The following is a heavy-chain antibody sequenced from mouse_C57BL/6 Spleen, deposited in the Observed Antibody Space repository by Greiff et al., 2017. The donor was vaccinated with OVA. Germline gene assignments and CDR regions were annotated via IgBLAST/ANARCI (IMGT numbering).Heavy chain of an antibody. D-gene: IGHD1-1*01. J-gene: IGHJ1*03. CDR1: GYTFTDYN. CDR3: AYYYGSSYGWYFDV. CDR2: INPNNGGT. V-gene: IGHV1-22*01. Sequence: VQLQQSGPELVKPGASVKMSCKASGYTFTDYNMHWVKQSHGKSLEWIGYINPNNGGTSYNQKFKGKATLTVNKSSSTADMALRSLTSEDSAVYYCAYYYGSSYGWYFDVWGTGTTVTVSS.